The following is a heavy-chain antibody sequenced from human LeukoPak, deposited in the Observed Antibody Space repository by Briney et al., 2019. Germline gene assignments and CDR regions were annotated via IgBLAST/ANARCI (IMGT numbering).Heavy chain of an antibody. CDR2: IYHSGST. J-gene: IGHJ4*02. CDR3: ARGGIPRPYGYAFDY. D-gene: IGHD3-16*01. V-gene: IGHV4-30-2*01. CDR1: GGSISSGGYS. Sequence: SETLSLTCAVSGGSISSGGYSWSWIRQPPGKGLEWIGYIYHSGSTYYNPSLKSRVTISVDRSKNQFSLKLSSVTAADTAVYYCARGGIPRPYGYAFDYWGQGTLVTVSS.